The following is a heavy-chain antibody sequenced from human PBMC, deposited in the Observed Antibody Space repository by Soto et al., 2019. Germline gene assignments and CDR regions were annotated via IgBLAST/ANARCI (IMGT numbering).Heavy chain of an antibody. CDR3: AVGEPLLY. J-gene: IGHJ4*02. D-gene: IGHD3-10*01. CDR1: GFTFTKFG. Sequence: SLRLSCAASGFTFTKFGMHWVRQAPGKGLEWVAIIWYDGSHKYYADSVKGRFTISRDNSKNTVSLHMDSLGAEDTAMYYCAVGEPLLYRGRGTLVTASS. V-gene: IGHV3-33*01. CDR2: IWYDGSHK.